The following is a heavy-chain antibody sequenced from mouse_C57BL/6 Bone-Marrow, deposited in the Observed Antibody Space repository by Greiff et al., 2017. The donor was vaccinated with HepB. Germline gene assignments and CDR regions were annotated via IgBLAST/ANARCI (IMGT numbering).Heavy chain of an antibody. CDR1: GYAFTNYL. J-gene: IGHJ4*01. V-gene: IGHV1-54*01. Sequence: QVQLKQSGAELVRPGTSVKVSCKASGYAFTNYLIEWVKQRPGRGLEWIGVINPGSGGTNYNEKFKGKATLTADKSSSTAYMQLSSLTSEDSAVYFCAITGNAMDYWGQGTSVTVSS. CDR3: AITGNAMDY. CDR2: INPGSGGT. D-gene: IGHD4-1*01.